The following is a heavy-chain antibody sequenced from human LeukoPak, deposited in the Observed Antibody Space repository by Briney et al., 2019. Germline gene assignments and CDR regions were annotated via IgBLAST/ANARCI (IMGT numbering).Heavy chain of an antibody. Sequence: GGSLRLSCAASGFTFSSYGMHWVRQAPGKGLEWVAVISYDGSNKYYADSVKGRFTISRDNSKNTLYLQMNSLRAGDTAVYYCARVGGAGGMAFDIWGQGTMVTVSS. CDR2: ISYDGSNK. J-gene: IGHJ3*02. D-gene: IGHD3-16*01. CDR1: GFTFSSYG. CDR3: ARVGGAGGMAFDI. V-gene: IGHV3-30*03.